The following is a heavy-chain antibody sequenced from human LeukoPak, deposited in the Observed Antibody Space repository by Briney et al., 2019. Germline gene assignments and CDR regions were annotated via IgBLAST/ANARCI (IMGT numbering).Heavy chain of an antibody. D-gene: IGHD1-26*01. CDR2: IIPIFGTA. Sequence: SVKVSCKASGGTFSSYAISWVRQAPGQGLEWMGGIIPIFGTANYAQKFQGRVTITADKSTSTAYMELSSLRSEDTAVYYCARCPPNFTDGIVGATFFRWFDPWGQGTLVTVSS. J-gene: IGHJ5*02. V-gene: IGHV1-69*06. CDR3: ARCPPNFTDGIVGATFFRWFDP. CDR1: GGTFSSYA.